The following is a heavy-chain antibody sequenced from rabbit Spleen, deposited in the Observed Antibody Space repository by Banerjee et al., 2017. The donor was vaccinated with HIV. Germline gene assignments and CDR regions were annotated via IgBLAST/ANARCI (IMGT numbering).Heavy chain of an antibody. Sequence: QSLEESGGGLVKPGASLTLTCKASGFSLNSGYDMCWVRQAPGKGLEWVACAYAGSSGSTYSATWAKGRFTISKTSSTTVTLQMTSLTAADTATYFCARDTGVIGWNFNLWGPGTLVTVS. CDR1: GFSLNSGYD. D-gene: IGHD7-1*01. V-gene: IGHV1S40*01. CDR3: ARDTGVIGWNFNL. J-gene: IGHJ4*01. CDR2: AYAGSSGST.